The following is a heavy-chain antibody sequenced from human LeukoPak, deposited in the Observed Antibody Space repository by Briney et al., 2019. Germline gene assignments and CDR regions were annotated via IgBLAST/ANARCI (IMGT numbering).Heavy chain of an antibody. J-gene: IGHJ4*02. Sequence: GASVKVSCKASGYTFSSYAISWVRQAPGQGLEWMGGIIPIFGTANYAQKFQGRVTITADESTSTAYMELSSLRSEDTAVYYCARGPMHYYGSGSSYYFDYWGQGTLVTVSS. CDR2: IIPIFGTA. V-gene: IGHV1-69*13. CDR3: ARGPMHYYGSGSSYYFDY. D-gene: IGHD3-10*01. CDR1: GYTFSSYA.